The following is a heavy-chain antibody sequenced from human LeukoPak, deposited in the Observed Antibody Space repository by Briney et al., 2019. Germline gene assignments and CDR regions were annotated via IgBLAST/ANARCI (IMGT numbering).Heavy chain of an antibody. CDR2: ISGDGGST. CDR1: GLTFDHYV. D-gene: IGHD1-1*01. CDR3: AKGTTMYAFDI. Sequence: GGSLRLSCAASGLTFDHYVMHWVRQAPGKGLEWVSLISGDGGSTYYADSVKGRLTLSRDNSKNSLYMQMNSLTTEDTALYFCAKGTTMYAFDIWGQGTMVTVSS. V-gene: IGHV3-43*02. J-gene: IGHJ3*02.